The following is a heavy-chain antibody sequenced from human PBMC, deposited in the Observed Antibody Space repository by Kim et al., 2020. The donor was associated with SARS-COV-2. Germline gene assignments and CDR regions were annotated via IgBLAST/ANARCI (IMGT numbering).Heavy chain of an antibody. J-gene: IGHJ4*02. D-gene: IGHD3-10*01. CDR3: ARDSDDSGSFFDY. Sequence: YADSVKGRFTISRDNSKNELYLQMNRMRVEDTAVYFCARDSDDSGSFFDYWGQGTLVTVST. V-gene: IGHV3-30*01.